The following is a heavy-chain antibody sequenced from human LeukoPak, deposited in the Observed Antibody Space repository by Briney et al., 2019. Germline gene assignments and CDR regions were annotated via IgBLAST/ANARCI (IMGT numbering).Heavy chain of an antibody. CDR1: GFTFSNYW. CDR3: ARHIYGGNDY. D-gene: IGHD4/OR15-4a*01. Sequence: GGSLRLSCAASGFTFSNYWMSWVRQAPGKGLEWVANINQDGSEKCYVDSVEGRFTISRDNAKNSLYLHVNSLRAEDTAVYYCARHIYGGNDYWGQGTLLTVSS. J-gene: IGHJ4*02. V-gene: IGHV3-7*04. CDR2: INQDGSEK.